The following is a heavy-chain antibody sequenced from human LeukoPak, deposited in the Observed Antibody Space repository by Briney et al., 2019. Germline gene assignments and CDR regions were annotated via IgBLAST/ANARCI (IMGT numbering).Heavy chain of an antibody. D-gene: IGHD3-3*01. Sequence: RSLRLSCVASGFTFNTYAIHWVRQAAGKGLEWVAVISYDGSNKYYEDSVKGRFTISRDNSKNTLYLQMNSLRAEDMAVYYCAREEWYYFDYWGQGTLVTVSS. V-gene: IGHV3-30-3*01. CDR2: ISYDGSNK. CDR3: AREEWYYFDY. J-gene: IGHJ4*02. CDR1: GFTFNTYA.